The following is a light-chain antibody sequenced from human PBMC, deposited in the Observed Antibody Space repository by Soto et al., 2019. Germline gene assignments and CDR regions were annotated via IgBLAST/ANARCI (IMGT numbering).Light chain of an antibody. CDR1: SSDVGGYKY. CDR2: EVS. J-gene: IGLJ1*01. CDR3: CSYTSSTTYV. Sequence: QSALTQPPSASGSPGQSVTISCSGTSSDVGGYKYVSWYQQHPGKAPKLMIYEVSNRPSGVSDRFSGSQSGNTASLTISGLQAEDEADYYCCSYTSSTTYVFGTGTKLTVL. V-gene: IGLV2-14*01.